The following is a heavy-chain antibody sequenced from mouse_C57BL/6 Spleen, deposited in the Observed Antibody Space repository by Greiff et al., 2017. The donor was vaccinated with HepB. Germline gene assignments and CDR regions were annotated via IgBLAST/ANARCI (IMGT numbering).Heavy chain of an antibody. CDR1: GYTFTDYN. CDR3: ARRRGYFDY. J-gene: IGHJ2*01. CDR2: INPNNGGT. Sequence: VHVKQSGPELVKPGASVKIPCMASGYTFTDYNMDWVKQSHGKSLEWIGDINPNNGGTIYNQKFKGKATLTVDKSSSTAYMELRSLTSEDTAVYYCARRRGYFDYWGQGTTLTVSS. V-gene: IGHV1-18*01.